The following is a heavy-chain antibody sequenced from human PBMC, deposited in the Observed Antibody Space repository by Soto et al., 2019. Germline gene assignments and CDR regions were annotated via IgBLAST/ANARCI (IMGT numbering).Heavy chain of an antibody. Sequence: QVQLVQSGAEVKKPGASVKVSCKASGYTFTSYYMHWVRQAPGQGLEWMGIINPSGGSTSYAQKFHGRVSMTMYTSTSTVYMELSSLRYEDTAVYYCGRESLGYCSSTGCYRGDDFDYWGQGTLVTVSS. J-gene: IGHJ4*02. CDR1: GYTFTSYY. V-gene: IGHV1-46*03. CDR2: INPSGGST. CDR3: GRESLGYCSSTGCYRGDDFDY. D-gene: IGHD2-2*01.